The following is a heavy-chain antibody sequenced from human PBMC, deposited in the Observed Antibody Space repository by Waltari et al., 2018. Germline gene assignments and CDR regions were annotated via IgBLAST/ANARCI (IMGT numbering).Heavy chain of an antibody. J-gene: IGHJ4*02. D-gene: IGHD3-3*01. V-gene: IGHV4-39*07. CDR2: IYYSGST. CDR1: GGSISSSSYY. Sequence: QLQLQESGPGLVKPSETLSLTCTVSGGSISSSSYYWGWIRQPPGKGLEWIGSIYYSGSTYYNPSLKSRVTISVDTSKNQFSLKLSSVTAADTAVYYCARGPYYDFWSGYEKGMLDYWGQGTLVTVSS. CDR3: ARGPYYDFWSGYEKGMLDY.